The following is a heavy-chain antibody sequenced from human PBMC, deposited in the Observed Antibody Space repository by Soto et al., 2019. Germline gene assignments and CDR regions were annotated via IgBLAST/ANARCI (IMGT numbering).Heavy chain of an antibody. CDR2: ISGGNT. Sequence: GGSLRLSCAASGFTFSNYGMSWVRQAPGKGLEWVSSISGGNTFYADSVKGRFTISRDNSKNTLSLQMNSLRAEDTAVYYCAKDLGVDYYGSGSYYTVPWFDPWGQGTLVTVSS. CDR1: GFTFSNYG. V-gene: IGHV3-23*01. J-gene: IGHJ5*02. D-gene: IGHD3-10*01. CDR3: AKDLGVDYYGSGSYYTVPWFDP.